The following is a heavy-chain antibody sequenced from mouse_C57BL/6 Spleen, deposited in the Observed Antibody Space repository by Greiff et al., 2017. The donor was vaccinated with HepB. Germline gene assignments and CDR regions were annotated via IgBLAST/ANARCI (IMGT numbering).Heavy chain of an antibody. V-gene: IGHV1-76*01. J-gene: IGHJ2*01. Sequence: VQLQESGAELVRPGASVKLSCKASGYTFTDYYINWVKQRPGQGLEWIARIYPGSGNTYYNEKFKGKATLTAEKSSSTAYMQLSSLTSEDSAVYFCAREDYGNYNFDYWGQGTTLTVSS. CDR3: AREDYGNYNFDY. D-gene: IGHD2-1*01. CDR1: GYTFTDYY. CDR2: IYPGSGNT.